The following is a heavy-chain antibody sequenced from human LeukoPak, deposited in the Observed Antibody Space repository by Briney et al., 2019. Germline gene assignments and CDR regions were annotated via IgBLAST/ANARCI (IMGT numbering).Heavy chain of an antibody. CDR2: IYHSGST. CDR3: ARARIAAAGLYYFDY. J-gene: IGHJ4*02. D-gene: IGHD6-13*01. Sequence: SQTLSLTCAVSGXSISSGGYSWSWIRQPPGKGLEWIGYIYHSGSTYYNPSLKSRVTISVDRSKNQFSLKLSSVTAADTAVYYCARARIAAAGLYYFDYWGQGTLVTVSS. CDR1: GXSISSGGYS. V-gene: IGHV4-30-2*01.